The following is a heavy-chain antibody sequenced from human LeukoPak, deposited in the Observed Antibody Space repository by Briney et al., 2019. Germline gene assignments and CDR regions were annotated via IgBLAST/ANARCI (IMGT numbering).Heavy chain of an antibody. V-gene: IGHV4-59*01. Sequence: SETLSLTCTVSGGSISSYYWSWIRQPPGKGLEWIGYIYYSGSTNYNPSLKSRVTISVDTSKNQFSLKLSSVTAADTAVYYCARVGGSGTSGIDYWGQGTLVTVSS. D-gene: IGHD3-10*01. CDR1: GGSISSYY. CDR2: IYYSGST. J-gene: IGHJ4*02. CDR3: ARVGGSGTSGIDY.